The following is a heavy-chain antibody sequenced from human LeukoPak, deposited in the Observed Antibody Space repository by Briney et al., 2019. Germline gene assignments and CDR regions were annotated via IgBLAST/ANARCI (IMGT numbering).Heavy chain of an antibody. D-gene: IGHD1-7*01. CDR2: IYTSGST. J-gene: IGHJ3*02. Sequence: SETLSLTCTVSGGSISSYYWSWIRQPAGKGLEWIGRIYTSGSTNYNPSLKSRVTMSVDTSKNQFSLKLSSVTAADTAVYYCARGRPRTGTGAFDIWGQGTMVTVSS. CDR3: ARGRPRTGTGAFDI. CDR1: GGSISSYY. V-gene: IGHV4-4*07.